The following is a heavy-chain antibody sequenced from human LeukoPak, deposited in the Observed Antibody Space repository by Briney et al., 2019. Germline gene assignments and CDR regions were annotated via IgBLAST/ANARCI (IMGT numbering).Heavy chain of an antibody. V-gene: IGHV7-4-1*02. Sequence: ASVKVSCKASGYPFIAHFLNWVRQAPGQGLEWMGNIDTTTGNPRYAQDFTGRFVFSLDTSVSTAYLQITSLKADDTAAYYCVRGTPTPGMDYWGQGTQVTVSS. CDR3: VRGTPTPGMDY. D-gene: IGHD3-10*01. CDR1: GYPFIAHF. J-gene: IGHJ4*02. CDR2: IDTTTGNP.